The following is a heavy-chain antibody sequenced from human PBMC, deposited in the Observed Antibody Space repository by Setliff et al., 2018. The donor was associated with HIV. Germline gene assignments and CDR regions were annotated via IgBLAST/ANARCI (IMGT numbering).Heavy chain of an antibody. Sequence: ASVKVSCKSSGYTFTGHYLHWVRQAPGQGLEWLGWVNPNSGDAIYAQNFQGRVTMTRDTSINAAYMELRGLRSDDTAVYYCARNFGLSPSGKYYYYYGMDIWGQGTTVTAP. D-gene: IGHD3-10*01. CDR3: ARNFGLSPSGKYYYYYGMDI. J-gene: IGHJ6*02. V-gene: IGHV1-2*02. CDR2: VNPNSGDA. CDR1: GYTFTGHY.